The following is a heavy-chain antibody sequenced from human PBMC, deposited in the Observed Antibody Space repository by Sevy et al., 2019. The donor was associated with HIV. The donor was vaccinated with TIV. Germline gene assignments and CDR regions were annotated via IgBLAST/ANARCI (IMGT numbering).Heavy chain of an antibody. CDR2: ISSSGGST. CDR3: AKDEKYQLPRGTFDY. J-gene: IGHJ4*02. V-gene: IGHV3-23*01. CDR1: GFTFNNYA. D-gene: IGHD2-2*01. Sequence: GGSLRLSCAASGFTFNNYAMSWVRQAPGKGLEWVSAISSSGGSTYYADSVEGRFTISRDNSKNTLYLQMNSLRAEDTAIYYCAKDEKYQLPRGTFDYWGQGTLVTVSS.